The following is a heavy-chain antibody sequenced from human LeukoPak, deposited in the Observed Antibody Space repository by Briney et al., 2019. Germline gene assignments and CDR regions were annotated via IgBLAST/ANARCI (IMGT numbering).Heavy chain of an antibody. V-gene: IGHV3-23*01. CDR1: GFTFSNYA. D-gene: IGHD1-26*01. J-gene: IGHJ4*02. CDR3: TTDLKESGSDTTTGSQY. CDR2: ISGSGGST. Sequence: SGGSLRLSCAASGFTFSNYAMSWVRQAPGKGLEWVSAISGSGGSTYYADSVKGRFTISRDNSKNTLYLQMNSLRAEDTAVYYCTTDLKESGSDTTTGSQYWGQGTLVTVSS.